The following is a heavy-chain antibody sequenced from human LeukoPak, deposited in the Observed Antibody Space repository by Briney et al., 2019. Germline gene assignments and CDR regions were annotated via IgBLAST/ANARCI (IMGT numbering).Heavy chain of an antibody. J-gene: IGHJ6*02. V-gene: IGHV4-4*07. CDR1: GGSISSYY. CDR3: ARDNDRYCGGDCYDYGMDV. D-gene: IGHD2-21*02. Sequence: ASETLSLTCTVSGGSISSYYWSWIRQPAGKGLEWIGRIYTSGSTNYNPSLKSRVTMSVDTSKNQFSLKLSSVTAADTAVYYCARDNDRYCGGDCYDYGMDVWGQGTTVTVSS. CDR2: IYTSGST.